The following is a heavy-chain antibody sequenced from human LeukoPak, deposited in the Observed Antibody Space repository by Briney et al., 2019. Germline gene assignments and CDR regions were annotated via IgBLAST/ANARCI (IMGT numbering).Heavy chain of an antibody. J-gene: IGHJ4*02. Sequence: GGSLRLSCAASGFTFDDYAMHWVRQAPGKGLEWVSGISWNSGSIGYADSVKGRFTISRDNAKNSLYLQMNSLRAEDTALYYCAKSIRGNYDSGGFDYWGQGTLVTVSS. V-gene: IGHV3-9*01. CDR1: GFTFDDYA. D-gene: IGHD3-22*01. CDR3: AKSIRGNYDSGGFDY. CDR2: ISWNSGSI.